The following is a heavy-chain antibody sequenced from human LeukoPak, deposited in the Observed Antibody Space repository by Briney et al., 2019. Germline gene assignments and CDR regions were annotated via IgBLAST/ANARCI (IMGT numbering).Heavy chain of an antibody. CDR2: TYYRSKWYS. J-gene: IGHJ1*01. CDR3: ARGPGYFQH. Sequence: SQTLSLTCAISGDSVSSNSAAWNWVRQSPSRGLEWLGGTYYRSKWYSHYSVSVKSRITINPDTSRNQFSLQLNSVTPEDTAVYYCARGPGYFQHWGQGTLVTVSS. CDR1: GDSVSSNSAA. V-gene: IGHV6-1*01. D-gene: IGHD2-8*02.